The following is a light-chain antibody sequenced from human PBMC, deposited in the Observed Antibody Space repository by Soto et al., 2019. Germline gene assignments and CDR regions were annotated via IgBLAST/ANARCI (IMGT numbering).Light chain of an antibody. CDR2: DAS. Sequence: FMLTQSPGTLSLSPGERATLSCRASQTVRNNYLAWYQQKPGQAPRLLIYDASTRATGIPARFSGSGSGTEFTLTISSLQSEDFAVYYCQQRSNWPVTFGQGTRLEIK. V-gene: IGKV3D-20*02. CDR3: QQRSNWPVT. CDR1: QTVRNNY. J-gene: IGKJ5*01.